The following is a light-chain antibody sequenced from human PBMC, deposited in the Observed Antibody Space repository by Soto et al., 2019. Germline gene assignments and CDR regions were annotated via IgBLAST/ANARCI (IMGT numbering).Light chain of an antibody. CDR2: GAS. CDR3: QQYGSSPWT. Sequence: EIVLTQSPGTLSLSPGERATLSCRASQSVSSSYLAWYQQKPGQAPRLLIYGASSRATGIPDRFSGSGSGTDVTLTISRLEPEDFAVYYGQQYGSSPWTFGQGPKVEIK. V-gene: IGKV3-20*01. CDR1: QSVSSSY. J-gene: IGKJ1*01.